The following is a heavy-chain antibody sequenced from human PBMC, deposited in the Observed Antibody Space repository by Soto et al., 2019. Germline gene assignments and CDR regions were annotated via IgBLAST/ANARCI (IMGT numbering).Heavy chain of an antibody. CDR2: INPSGGST. V-gene: IGHV1-46*03. CDR1: GYTFTSYY. J-gene: IGHJ6*02. D-gene: IGHD3-10*01. CDR3: ARYRYSWFGEYSGMDV. Sequence: SSVKVSCKASGYTFTSYYMHWLRQAPGQGLEWMGIINPSGGSTSYAQKFQGRVTMTRDTSTSTVYMELSSLRSEDTAVYYCARYRYSWFGEYSGMDVWGQGTTVTVSS.